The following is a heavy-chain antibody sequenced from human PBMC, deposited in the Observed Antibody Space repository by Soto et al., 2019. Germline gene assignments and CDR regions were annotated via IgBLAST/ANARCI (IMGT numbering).Heavy chain of an antibody. CDR2: ISAYNGNT. V-gene: IGHV1-18*01. J-gene: IGHJ5*02. CDR3: ARDRSPYYYDSSGEFDP. CDR1: GYTFTSYG. Sequence: ASVKVSCKASGYTFTSYGISWVRQAPGQGLEWMGWISAYNGNTNYAQKLQGRVTMTTDTSTSTAYMELRSLRSDDTAVYYCARDRSPYYYDSSGEFDPWGQGTLVTVSS. D-gene: IGHD3-22*01.